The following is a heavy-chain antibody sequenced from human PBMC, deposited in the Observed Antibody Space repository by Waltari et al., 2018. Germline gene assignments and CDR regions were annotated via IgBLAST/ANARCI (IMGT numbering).Heavy chain of an antibody. CDR3: ARGLISYSSSSKPDY. Sequence: QVQLQQWGAGLLKTSETLSLTCAVYGGSFSGYYWRWIRQPPGKGLEWIGEINHSGSTNYNPSRKRRVTISVDTSKNQFSLKLSSVTAADTAVYYCARGLISYSSSSKPDYWGQGTLVTVSS. CDR2: INHSGST. CDR1: GGSFSGYY. J-gene: IGHJ4*02. D-gene: IGHD6-6*01. V-gene: IGHV4-34*01.